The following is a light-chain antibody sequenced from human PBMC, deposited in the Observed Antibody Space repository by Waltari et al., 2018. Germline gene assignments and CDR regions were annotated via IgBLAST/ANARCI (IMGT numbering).Light chain of an antibody. CDR3: CSYAGRYTSV. CDR2: DGD. Sequence: QSALTQPRSVSGSPGQSVTLSCTGTNSDVGAYNYVSWYQQRPGKAPKPVIDDGDKRPAEVPERSAGSRAGNTASLTLSGLQADDEADYYCCSYAGRYTSVFGGGTKVTVL. CDR1: NSDVGAYNY. V-gene: IGLV2-11*01. J-gene: IGLJ2*01.